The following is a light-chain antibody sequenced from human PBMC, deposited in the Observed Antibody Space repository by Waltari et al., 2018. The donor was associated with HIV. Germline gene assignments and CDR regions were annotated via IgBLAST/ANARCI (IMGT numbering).Light chain of an antibody. Sequence: QSALTQPASVSGSPAQSITISCTATSSDVGSHNLVPWSQHHPGRAPKPIIYEVIKRPSGVSHRFSGSKSGNTASLTISGLQAEDEADYYCCSFADTNTWVFGGGTKLTVL. CDR1: SSDVGSHNL. CDR2: EVI. V-gene: IGLV2-23*02. CDR3: CSFADTNTWV. J-gene: IGLJ3*02.